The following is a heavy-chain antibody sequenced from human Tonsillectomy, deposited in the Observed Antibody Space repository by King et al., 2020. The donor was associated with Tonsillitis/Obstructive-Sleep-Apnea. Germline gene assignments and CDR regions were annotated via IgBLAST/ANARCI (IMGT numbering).Heavy chain of an antibody. CDR3: ARAGYDFWSGSYYYYYYYMDV. V-gene: IGHV3-33*01. Sequence: QVQLVESGGGVVQPGRSLRLSCAASGFTFSSYGMHWVRQAPGKGLEWVAVIWYDGSNKYYADSVKGRFTISRDKSKNTLYLQMNSLRAEDTAVYYCARAGYDFWSGSYYYYYYYMDVWGKGTTVTVSS. J-gene: IGHJ6*03. CDR2: IWYDGSNK. CDR1: GFTFSSYG. D-gene: IGHD3-3*01.